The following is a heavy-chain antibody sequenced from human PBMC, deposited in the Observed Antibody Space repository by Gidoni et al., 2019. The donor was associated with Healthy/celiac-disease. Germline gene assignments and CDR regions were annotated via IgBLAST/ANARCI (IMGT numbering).Heavy chain of an antibody. CDR2: IKQEGSEK. Sequence: VQLVESGGGFVQPGGSLTLASAASGFTFSSYWMGWVRQAPGKGLEGGAKIKQEGSEKYYGDSVKGRFTISRDNAKNSLYLQMNSRRSEDTAVYYCSRVGYCSSTSCYTTAFDIWGQGTRVTVSS. J-gene: IGHJ3*02. V-gene: IGHV3-7*01. D-gene: IGHD2-2*02. CDR3: SRVGYCSSTSCYTTAFDI. CDR1: GFTFSSYW.